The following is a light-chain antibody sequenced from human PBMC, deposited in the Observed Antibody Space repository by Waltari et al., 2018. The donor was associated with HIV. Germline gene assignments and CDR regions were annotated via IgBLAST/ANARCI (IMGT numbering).Light chain of an antibody. V-gene: IGLV2-8*01. CDR3: SSYGDSLRVL. CDR2: EVT. J-gene: IGLJ3*02. Sequence: QSALTQPPSASGSLGQSVTISCTGSRSDIGAYDSVSWFQQHPRSAPKLLLYEVTRRPSTVSDRFSGSRSGSTAFLTVAGLQPDDEATYFCSSYGDSLRVLFGGGTNVTVL. CDR1: RSDIGAYDS.